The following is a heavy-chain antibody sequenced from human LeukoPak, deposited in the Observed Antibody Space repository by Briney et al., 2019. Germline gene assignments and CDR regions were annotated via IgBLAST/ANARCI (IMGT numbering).Heavy chain of an antibody. D-gene: IGHD3-16*01. CDR1: GFTFRSYG. V-gene: IGHV3-23*01. J-gene: IGHJ4*02. CDR3: AKALGGYDFDY. Sequence: GGSLRPSCAASGFTFRSYGMSWVRQAPGKGLEWVSSLSGSGGSTYYADSVKGRFTISRDNSKNTLFLHMNSLRAEDTAVYYCAKALGGYDFDYWGQGTLVTVSS. CDR2: LSGSGGST.